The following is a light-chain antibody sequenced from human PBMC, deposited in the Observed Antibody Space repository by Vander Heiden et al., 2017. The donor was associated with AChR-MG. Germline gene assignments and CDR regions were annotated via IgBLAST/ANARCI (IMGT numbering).Light chain of an antibody. CDR1: PGISNQ. J-gene: IGKJ4*01. V-gene: IGKV1-16*01. CDR2: GAS. CDR3: QQYDNYPLT. Sequence: DIQMTQSPSSLSASVGDTVPITCRASPGISNQLAWFQQKRGKAPRSLIYGASSLQSRVPSRFSGSGSGTDFTLTISSLQPEDFATYYCQQYDNYPLTFGGGTKVEIK.